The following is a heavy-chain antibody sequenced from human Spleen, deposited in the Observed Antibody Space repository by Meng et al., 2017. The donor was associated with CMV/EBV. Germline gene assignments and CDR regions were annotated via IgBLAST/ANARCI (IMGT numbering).Heavy chain of an antibody. J-gene: IGHJ5*02. Sequence: SGRHSSWSWIRQPPGKGLEWIGYIYYSGSTYYNPSLKSRVTISVDTSKNQFSLKLSSVTAADTAVYYCARDGMQYCSSTSCFGWFDPWGQGTLVTVSS. CDR3: ARDGMQYCSSTSCFGWFDP. CDR2: IYYSGST. CDR1: SGRHSS. V-gene: IGHV4-30-4*08. D-gene: IGHD2-2*01.